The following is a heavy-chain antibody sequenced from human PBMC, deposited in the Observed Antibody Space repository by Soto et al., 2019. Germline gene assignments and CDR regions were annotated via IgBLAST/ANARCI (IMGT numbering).Heavy chain of an antibody. Sequence: EVQVVESGGGLVKPGGSMRLCCVASGFGFNTYSMTWVRQAPGKGLEWVAAISSSGSYIHYADSVKGRFTISRDNAKKSLYLQMNSLRADDTAVYYCQGPIAIAGSGYWGQGTLVSVSS. CDR2: ISSSGSYI. V-gene: IGHV3-21*01. CDR1: GFGFNTYS. J-gene: IGHJ4*02. CDR3: QGPIAIAGSGY. D-gene: IGHD3-10*01.